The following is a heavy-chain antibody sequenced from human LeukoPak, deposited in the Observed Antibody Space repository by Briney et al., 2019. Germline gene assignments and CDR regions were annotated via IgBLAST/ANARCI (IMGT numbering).Heavy chain of an antibody. CDR1: GDSFSSNSAA. V-gene: IGHV6-1*01. J-gene: IGHJ5*02. CDR2: TYYRSKWYN. CDR3: ARTYYDFWSGYYSGWFDP. D-gene: IGHD3-3*01. Sequence: SQTLSLTCAISGDSFSSNSAAWNWIRQSPSRGLEWLGRTYYRSKWYNDYAVSVKSRITINPDTSKNQFSLQLNSVTPEDTAVYYCARTYYDFWSGYYSGWFDPWGQGTLVTVSS.